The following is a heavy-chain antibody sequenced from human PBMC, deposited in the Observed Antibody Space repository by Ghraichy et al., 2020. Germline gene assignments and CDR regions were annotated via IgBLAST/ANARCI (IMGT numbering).Heavy chain of an antibody. Sequence: GESLNISCKASGYTFTGYYMHWVRQAPGQGLEWMGWINPNSGGTNYAQKFQGRVTMTRDTSISKAYMELSRLRSDDTAVYYCARDEQELDVWGQGTTVTVSS. CDR3: ARDEQELDV. D-gene: IGHD1-1*01. CDR1: GYTFTGYY. J-gene: IGHJ6*02. CDR2: INPNSGGT. V-gene: IGHV1-2*02.